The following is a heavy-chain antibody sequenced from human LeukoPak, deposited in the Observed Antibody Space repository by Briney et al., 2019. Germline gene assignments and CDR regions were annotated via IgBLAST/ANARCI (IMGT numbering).Heavy chain of an antibody. CDR1: GFTFGDYA. J-gene: IGHJ4*02. CDR3: TREATIFDY. V-gene: IGHV3-49*04. D-gene: IGHD1-26*01. CDR2: IRSKAYGGTT. Sequence: GGSLRLSCTASGFTFGDYAMSWVRQAPGKGLEWVGFIRSKAYGGTTEYAASVKGRFTISRDDSKSIAYLQMNSLKTEDTAVYYCTREATIFDYWGQGTLVTVSS.